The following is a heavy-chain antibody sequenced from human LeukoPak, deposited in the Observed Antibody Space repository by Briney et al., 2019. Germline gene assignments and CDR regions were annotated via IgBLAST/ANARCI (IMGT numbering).Heavy chain of an antibody. V-gene: IGHV4-34*01. CDR3: ARGRPWFDP. Sequence: SETLSLTCAVYGGSFSGYYWSWIRQPPGKGLEWIGEINHSGSTNYNPSLKSRVTISVDTSKNQFSLKLGSVTAADTAVYYCARGRPWFDPWGQGTLVTVSS. CDR2: INHSGST. J-gene: IGHJ5*02. CDR1: GGSFSGYY.